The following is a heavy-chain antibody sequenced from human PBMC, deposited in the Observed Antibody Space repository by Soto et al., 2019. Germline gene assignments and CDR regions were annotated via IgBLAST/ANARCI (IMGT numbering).Heavy chain of an antibody. V-gene: IGHV4-39*02. CDR2: IYYSGST. CDR3: ARDKAPNKYDSTWSYDY. Sequence: PSETLSLTCTVSGDSISSSTYFWGWVRQPPGKGLEWIGSIYYSGSTYYNPSLKSRVTISVDTSKNHFSLKLSSVTAADTAIYYCARDKAPNKYDSTWSYDYWGQGSLVTVSS. CDR1: GDSISSSTYF. D-gene: IGHD6-13*01. J-gene: IGHJ4*02.